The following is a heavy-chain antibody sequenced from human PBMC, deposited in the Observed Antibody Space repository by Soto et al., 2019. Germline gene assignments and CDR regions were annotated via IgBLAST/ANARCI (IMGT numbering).Heavy chain of an antibody. CDR1: GFTFSSYW. V-gene: IGHV3-7*04. Sequence: EVQLVESGGGLVQPGGSLRLSCAASGFTFSSYWMTWVRQAPGKGLEWVANIKQDGSEKYYVDSVKGRFTISRDNAKNSLYLEMNSLSGEDAAVDSCARGWGLDPWGQGTLVTVSS. D-gene: IGHD1-26*01. J-gene: IGHJ5*02. CDR2: IKQDGSEK. CDR3: ARGWGLDP.